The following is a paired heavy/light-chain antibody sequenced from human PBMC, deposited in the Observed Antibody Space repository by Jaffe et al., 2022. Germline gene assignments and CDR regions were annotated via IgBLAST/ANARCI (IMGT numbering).Light chain of an antibody. CDR1: QSVLYSSNNKNY. V-gene: IGKV4-1*01. Sequence: DIVMTQSPDSLAVSLGERATINCKSSQSVLYSSNNKNYLAWYQQKPGQPPKLLIYWASTRESGVPDRFSGSGSGTDFTLTISSLQAEDVAVYYCQQYYSTPLAFGPGTKVDIK. J-gene: IGKJ3*01. CDR3: QQYYSTPLA. CDR2: WAS.
Heavy chain of an antibody. CDR2: INPSGGST. CDR1: GYTFTSYY. Sequence: QVQLVQSGAEVKKPGASVKVSCKASGYTFTSYYMHWVRQAPGQGLEWMGIINPSGGSTSYAQKFQGRVTMTRDTSTSTVYMELSSLRSEDTAVYYCARERILTGYLGGSAGSLDAFDIWGQGTMVTVSS. CDR3: ARERILTGYLGGSAGSLDAFDI. J-gene: IGHJ3*02. V-gene: IGHV1-46*01. D-gene: IGHD3-9*01.